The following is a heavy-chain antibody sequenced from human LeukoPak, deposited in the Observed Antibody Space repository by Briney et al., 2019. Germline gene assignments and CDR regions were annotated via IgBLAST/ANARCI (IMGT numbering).Heavy chain of an antibody. CDR1: GFSFSSFA. J-gene: IGHJ5*02. CDR2: ITAGHYPT. D-gene: IGHD4-17*01. V-gene: IGHV3-23*01. Sequence: TGGSLRLFCAASGFSFSSFAMTWVRQAPGKGLEWVSSITAGHYPTYNTDSVKGRFTISRDNSKNTLYLQMNSLRADDTAVYYCTKDPNGDYVGAFDPWGQGTLVTVSS. CDR3: TKDPNGDYVGAFDP.